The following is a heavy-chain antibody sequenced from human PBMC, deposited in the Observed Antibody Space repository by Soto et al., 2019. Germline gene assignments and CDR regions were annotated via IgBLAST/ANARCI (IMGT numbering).Heavy chain of an antibody. CDR3: ARDERTTFDYYGMDV. CDR2: IWYDGSNK. J-gene: IGHJ6*02. CDR1: GFTFSSYG. Sequence: SLRLSCAASGFTFSSYGMHWVRQAPGKGLEWVAVIWYDGSNKYYADSVKGRFTISRDNSKNTLYLQMNSLRAEDTAVYYCARDERTTFDYYGMDVWGQGTTVTVSS. D-gene: IGHD1-26*01. V-gene: IGHV3-33*01.